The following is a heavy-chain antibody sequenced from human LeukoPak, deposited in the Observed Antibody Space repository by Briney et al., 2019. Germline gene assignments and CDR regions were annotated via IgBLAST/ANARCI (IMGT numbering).Heavy chain of an antibody. CDR1: GGSISSYY. D-gene: IGHD3-22*01. V-gene: IGHV4-59*08. J-gene: IGHJ4*02. Sequence: SETLSLTCTVSGGSISSYYWSWIRQPPGKGLEWIGYIYYSGSTNYNPSLKSRVTISVDTSKNQFSLRLSSVTAADTAVYYCARLSPMTLDYWGQGTLVTVSS. CDR2: IYYSGST. CDR3: ARLSPMTLDY.